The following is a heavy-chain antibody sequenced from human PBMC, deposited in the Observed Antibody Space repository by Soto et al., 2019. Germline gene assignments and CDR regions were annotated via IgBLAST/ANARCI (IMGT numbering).Heavy chain of an antibody. V-gene: IGHV4-59*01. J-gene: IGHJ5*02. CDR1: GGSISSYY. CDR2: IYYSGST. Sequence: PSETLSLTCTVSGGSISSYYWSWIRQPPGKGLEWIGYIYYSGSTNYNPSLKSRVTISVDTSKNQLSLKLSSVTAADTAVYYCARDGRATVTTHWFEPWGQGTLVTVSS. D-gene: IGHD4-4*01. CDR3: ARDGRATVTTHWFEP.